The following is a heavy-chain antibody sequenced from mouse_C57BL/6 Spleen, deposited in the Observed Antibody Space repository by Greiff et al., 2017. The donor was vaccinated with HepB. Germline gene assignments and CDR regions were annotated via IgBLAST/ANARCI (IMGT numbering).Heavy chain of an antibody. D-gene: IGHD5-1-1*01. CDR1: GYTFTSYW. CDR3: ARWGIFYFDY. Sequence: VQLQQPGAELVKPGASVKLSCKASGYTFTSYWMHWVKQRPGQGLEWIGMIHPNSGSTNYNEKFKNKATLTVDKSSSTAYMQLSSLTSEDSAVYYCARWGIFYFDYWGQGTTLTVSS. V-gene: IGHV1-64*01. J-gene: IGHJ2*01. CDR2: IHPNSGST.